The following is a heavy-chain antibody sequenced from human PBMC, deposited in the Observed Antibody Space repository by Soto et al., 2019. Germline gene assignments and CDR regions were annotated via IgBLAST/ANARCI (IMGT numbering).Heavy chain of an antibody. CDR3: ARQDRDRSPPKWFDP. V-gene: IGHV4-39*01. CDR2: IYFSGNT. J-gene: IGHJ5*02. Sequence: PSETLSLTCTVSVSGGSTSSRSHYWGWIRQPPGKGLEWIGSIYFSGNTYYNPSLKSRVTISVDTSKNQFSLKLSSVTAADTAVYYCARQDRDRSPPKWFDPWGQGTLVTVSS. CDR1: GGSTSSRSHY. D-gene: IGHD3-22*01.